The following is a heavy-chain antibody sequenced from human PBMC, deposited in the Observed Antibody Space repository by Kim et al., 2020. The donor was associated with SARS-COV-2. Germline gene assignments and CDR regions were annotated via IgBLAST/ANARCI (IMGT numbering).Heavy chain of an antibody. Sequence: ASVKVSCKSSDFSLSTYGLSWVRQAPGQGLEWMGWISAYNGNTKYALKFQGRVTMTTDTSTSAAYMELRSLRSDDTAIYYCARARGGGWFDPWGQGTLVT. CDR3: ARARGGGWFDP. D-gene: IGHD3-16*01. V-gene: IGHV1-18*01. CDR1: DFSLSTYG. CDR2: ISAYNGNT. J-gene: IGHJ5*02.